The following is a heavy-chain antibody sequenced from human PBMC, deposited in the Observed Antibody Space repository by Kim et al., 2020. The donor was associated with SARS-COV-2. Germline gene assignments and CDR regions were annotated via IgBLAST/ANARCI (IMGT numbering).Heavy chain of an antibody. Sequence: GGSLRLSCVVSGFTFSTYSMNWVRQVPGKGLEWVSYISSSSSTIYYADSVKGRFTXSRDNAKNSLYLQMXXXRDEDTAVYYCARXXXVTGRGRTYDAFDIWGQGXXVTVSS. V-gene: IGHV3-48*02. CDR3: ARXXXVTGRGRTYDAFDI. CDR2: ISSSSSTI. D-gene: IGHD6-19*01. CDR1: GFTFSTYS. J-gene: IGHJ3*02.